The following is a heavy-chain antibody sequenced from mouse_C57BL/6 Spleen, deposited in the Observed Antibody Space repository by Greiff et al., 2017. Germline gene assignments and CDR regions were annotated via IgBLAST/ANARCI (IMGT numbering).Heavy chain of an antibody. CDR2: IDPEDGDT. J-gene: IGHJ2*01. CDR1: GFNIKDSY. Sequence: VQLQQSGAELVRPGASVKLSCTASGFNIKDSYMHWVKQRPEQGLEWIGRIDPEDGDTEYAPKFQGKATITADTSSNPAYLQLSSLTSEYTAISFSTTSAIVALDHRGQNATLSVSS. D-gene: IGHD2-5*01. CDR3: TTSAIVALDH. V-gene: IGHV14-1*01.